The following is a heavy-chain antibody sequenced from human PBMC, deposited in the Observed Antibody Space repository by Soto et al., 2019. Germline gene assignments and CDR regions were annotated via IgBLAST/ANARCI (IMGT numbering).Heavy chain of an antibody. D-gene: IGHD3-10*01. Sequence: EVKLVESGGGLVQPGGSLRLSCAASGFTFSRYEMNWVRQAPGKGLEWIAYIHSSATTIYYADSVKGRFTISRDNAKNSLCLQLNSLGAGDTAVYDWATSAGGGGAFDFWGQGTMVTVSS. J-gene: IGHJ3*01. CDR1: GFTFSRYE. V-gene: IGHV3-48*03. CDR2: IHSSATTI. CDR3: ATSAGGGGAFDF.